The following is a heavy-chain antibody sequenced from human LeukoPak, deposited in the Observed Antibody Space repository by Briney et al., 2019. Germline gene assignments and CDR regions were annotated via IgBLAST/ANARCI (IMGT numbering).Heavy chain of an antibody. V-gene: IGHV3-48*01. CDR1: GFTFSDYS. CDR2: IDSSSGTI. Sequence: GSLRLFCAASGFTFSDYSMNWVRQAPGKGLEWISYIDSSSGTIYYADSVKGRFTISRDNAKNSLYLQMNSLRAEDTAVYYCARDPPRRYDYWGQGTLVTVSS. J-gene: IGHJ4*02. D-gene: IGHD1-14*01. CDR3: ARDPPRRYDY.